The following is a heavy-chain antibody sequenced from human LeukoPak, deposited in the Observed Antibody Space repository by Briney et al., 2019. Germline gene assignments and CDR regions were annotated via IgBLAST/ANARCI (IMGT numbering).Heavy chain of an antibody. CDR3: ARAGGGGEAWFDP. CDR2: IYTSVRT. J-gene: IGHJ5*02. V-gene: IGHV4-4*09. Sequence: SETLSLTCTVSGASISSYNWGWIRQPPGKGLEWIGYIYTSVRTNYNPSLGSRVTISVDTPKNQFSLKLNSVTVADTAVYYCARAGGGGEAWFDPWGQGTLVTVSS. D-gene: IGHD2-21*01. CDR1: GASISSYN.